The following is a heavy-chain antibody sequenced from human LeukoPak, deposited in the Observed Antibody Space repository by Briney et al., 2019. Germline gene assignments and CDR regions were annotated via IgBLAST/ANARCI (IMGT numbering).Heavy chain of an antibody. Sequence: SVKVSCKASGGTFSSYAISWVRQAPGQGLEWMGGIIPIFGTANYAQKFQGRVTMTRNTSISTAYMELSSLRSEDTAVYYCATLGYCSSTSCSYYYYMDVWGKGTTVTVSS. CDR1: GGTFSSYA. J-gene: IGHJ6*03. D-gene: IGHD2-2*01. CDR2: IIPIFGTA. V-gene: IGHV1-69*05. CDR3: ATLGYCSSTSCSYYYYMDV.